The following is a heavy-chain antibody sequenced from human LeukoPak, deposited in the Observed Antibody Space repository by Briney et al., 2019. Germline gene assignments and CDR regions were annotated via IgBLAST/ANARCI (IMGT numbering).Heavy chain of an antibody. CDR3: ARAFSSGYVFDY. D-gene: IGHD5-18*01. Sequence: SETLSLTCTVSGGSISSYFWSWIRQPPGKGLEWIGYIYYSGSTNYNPSLKSRVTISVDTSKNQFSLKLSSVTAADTAVYYCARAFSSGYVFDYWGQGTLVTVSS. J-gene: IGHJ4*02. V-gene: IGHV4-59*08. CDR1: GGSISSYF. CDR2: IYYSGST.